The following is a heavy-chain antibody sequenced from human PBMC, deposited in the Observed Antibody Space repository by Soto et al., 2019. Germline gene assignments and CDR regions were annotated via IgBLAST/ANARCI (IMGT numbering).Heavy chain of an antibody. J-gene: IGHJ4*02. CDR1: GFTFSSYG. Sequence: PGGSLRLSCAASGFTFSSYGMHWVRQAPGKGLEWVAVISYDGSNKYYADSVKGRFTISRDNSKNTLYLQMNSLRAEDTAVYYCAKDRVGLLAVAGTGFDYWGQGTLVTVSS. V-gene: IGHV3-30*18. CDR3: AKDRVGLLAVAGTGFDY. CDR2: ISYDGSNK. D-gene: IGHD6-19*01.